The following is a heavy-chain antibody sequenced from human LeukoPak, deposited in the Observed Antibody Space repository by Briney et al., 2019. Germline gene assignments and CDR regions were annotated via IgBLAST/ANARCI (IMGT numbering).Heavy chain of an antibody. D-gene: IGHD1-7*01. Sequence: ASVKVSCKASGYTFTSYAMHWVRQAPGQRLEWMGWINAGNGNTKYSQEFQGRVTITRDTSASTAYMELSSLRSEDMAVYYCARAHNWKYGTFDYWGQGTLVTVSS. CDR3: ARAHNWKYGTFDY. CDR2: INAGNGNT. CDR1: GYTFTSYA. J-gene: IGHJ4*02. V-gene: IGHV1-3*03.